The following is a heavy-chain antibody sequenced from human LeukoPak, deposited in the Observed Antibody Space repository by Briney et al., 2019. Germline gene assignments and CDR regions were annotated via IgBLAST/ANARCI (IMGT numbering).Heavy chain of an antibody. V-gene: IGHV3-30*18. CDR2: ISYDGSNK. CDR1: GFTFSSYG. Sequence: AGGSLRLSCAASGFTFSSYGMHCVRQAPGKGLEWLAVISYDGSNKYYADSVKGRFTISRDNSKNTLYLPMNSLRAEDTAVYYCAKDLGVVVPAASYWGQGTLVTVSS. J-gene: IGHJ4*02. CDR3: AKDLGVVVPAASY. D-gene: IGHD2-2*01.